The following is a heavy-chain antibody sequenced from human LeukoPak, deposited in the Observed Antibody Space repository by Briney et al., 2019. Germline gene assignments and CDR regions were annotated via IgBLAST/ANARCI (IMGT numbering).Heavy chain of an antibody. CDR3: ARRGHYYDSSGYLRPDAFDI. CDR1: GYSFSSYW. Sequence: GESLKISXKGSGYSFSSYWIGWVRQMPGKGLEWMGIIYPGDSDTRYSPSFQGQVTISADKSISTAYLQWNSLKASGTAMYYCARRGHYYDSSGYLRPDAFDIWGQGTMVTVSS. D-gene: IGHD3-22*01. J-gene: IGHJ3*02. CDR2: IYPGDSDT. V-gene: IGHV5-51*01.